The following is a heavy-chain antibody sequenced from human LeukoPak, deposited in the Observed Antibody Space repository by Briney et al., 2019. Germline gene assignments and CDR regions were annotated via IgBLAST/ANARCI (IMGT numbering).Heavy chain of an antibody. D-gene: IGHD3/OR15-3a*01. Sequence: PSETLSLTCSVPDGSIRTYYWSWIRQSPGQGLEWIGNIYYRGDINYNPSLKSRVIISIDTSKSQFSLKVTSLTAADTAVYYCATNKDWAEADWGQGTLVIVSS. V-gene: IGHV4-59*03. J-gene: IGHJ4*02. CDR3: ATNKDWAEAD. CDR2: IYYRGDI. CDR1: DGSIRTYY.